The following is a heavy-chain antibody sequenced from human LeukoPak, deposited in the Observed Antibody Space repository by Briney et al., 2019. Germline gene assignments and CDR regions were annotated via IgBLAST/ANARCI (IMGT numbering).Heavy chain of an antibody. Sequence: PSETLSLTCTVSGYSISSGYYWGWIRQPPGKGLEWIGSIYHSGSTYYNPSLKSRVTISVDTSKNQFSLKLSSVTAADTAVYYCARVRYYDSSGYYQDAFDIWGQGTMVTVSS. D-gene: IGHD3-22*01. CDR3: ARVRYYDSSGYYQDAFDI. V-gene: IGHV4-38-2*02. J-gene: IGHJ3*02. CDR1: GYSISSGYY. CDR2: IYHSGST.